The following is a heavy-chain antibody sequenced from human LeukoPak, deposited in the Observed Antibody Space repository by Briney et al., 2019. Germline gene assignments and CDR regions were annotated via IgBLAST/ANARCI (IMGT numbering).Heavy chain of an antibody. Sequence: GGSLRLSCAASGFTFSSYEMNWVRQAPGKGLEWVSYISSSGSTIYYADSVKGRFTISRDNAKNSLYLQMNSQRAEDTAVYYCARDGCSGGSCWFDYWGQGTLVTVSS. CDR3: ARDGCSGGSCWFDY. D-gene: IGHD2-15*01. CDR2: ISSSGSTI. J-gene: IGHJ4*02. CDR1: GFTFSSYE. V-gene: IGHV3-48*03.